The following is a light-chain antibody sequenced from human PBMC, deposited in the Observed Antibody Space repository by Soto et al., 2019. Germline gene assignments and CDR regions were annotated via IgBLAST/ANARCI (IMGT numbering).Light chain of an antibody. Sequence: EIVLTQSPATLSLSPGERATLSCRASRSVGRYLAWYRHKPGQAPRLLIFDASNRATGIPARFSGSGSGTDFTLTISSLEPEDFAVYYCQQRSNWRYTFGQGTKLEIK. CDR3: QQRSNWRYT. V-gene: IGKV3-11*01. CDR2: DAS. J-gene: IGKJ2*01. CDR1: RSVGRY.